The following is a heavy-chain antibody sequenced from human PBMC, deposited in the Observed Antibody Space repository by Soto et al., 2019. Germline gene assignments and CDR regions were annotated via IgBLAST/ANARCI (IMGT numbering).Heavy chain of an antibody. CDR3: ARHSYYGSGSYYYYYYGMDV. CDR2: IYPGDSDT. V-gene: IGHV5-51*01. D-gene: IGHD3-10*01. CDR1: GYSFTSYW. J-gene: IGHJ6*02. Sequence: GESLKISCKGSGYSFTSYWIGWVRQMPGKGLEWMGIIYPGDSDTRYSPSFQDQVTISADKSISTAYLQWSSLKASDTAMYYCARHSYYGSGSYYYYYYGMDVWGQGTTVTVSS.